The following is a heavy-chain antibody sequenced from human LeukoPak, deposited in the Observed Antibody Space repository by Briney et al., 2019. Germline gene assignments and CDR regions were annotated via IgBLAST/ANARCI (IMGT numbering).Heavy chain of an antibody. Sequence: PSETLSLTCTVSGGSISSGGYYWSWIRQHPGKGLEWIGYIYYSGSTYYNPSLKSRVTISVDTSKNQFSLKLSSVTAADTAVYYCARVTYYYDSSGPPVYYFDYWGQGTLVTVSS. CDR2: IYYSGST. CDR3: ARVTYYYDSSGPPVYYFDY. J-gene: IGHJ4*02. CDR1: GGSISSGGYY. V-gene: IGHV4-31*03. D-gene: IGHD3-22*01.